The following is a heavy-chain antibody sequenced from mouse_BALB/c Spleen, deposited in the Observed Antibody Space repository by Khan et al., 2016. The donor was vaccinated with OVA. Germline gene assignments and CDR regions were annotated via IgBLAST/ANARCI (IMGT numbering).Heavy chain of an antibody. CDR3: ARSWAMDY. CDR1: GFTFSDYG. Sequence: EVHLVESGGGLVQPGGSRKLSCAASGFTFSDYGMAWVRQAPGKGPEWVAFISTFAYSIYYADTVTGRFTISRENAKNTLYLEMSSLRSEDTAMYYCARSWAMDYWGQGTSVTVSS. CDR2: ISTFAYSI. V-gene: IGHV5-15*02. J-gene: IGHJ4*01.